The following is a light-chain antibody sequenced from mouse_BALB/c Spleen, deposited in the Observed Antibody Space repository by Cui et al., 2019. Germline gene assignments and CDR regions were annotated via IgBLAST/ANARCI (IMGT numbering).Light chain of an antibody. V-gene: IGKV4-59*01. J-gene: IGKJ2*01. CDR2: DTS. CDR3: QQWSSNPPT. Sequence: HIVLTQSLSIMSASPGEKVTMTCSASSSVSYMHWYQQKSGTSPKRWIYDTSNLASGVPARFSGSGSGTSYSLTISSMEAEDAATYYCQQWSSNPPTFGGGTKLEIK. CDR1: SSVSY.